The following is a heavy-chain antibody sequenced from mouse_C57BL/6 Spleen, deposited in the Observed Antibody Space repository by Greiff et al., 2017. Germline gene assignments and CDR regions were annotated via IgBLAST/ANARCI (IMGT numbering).Heavy chain of an antibody. CDR3: ARGQLRLDY. CDR2: ISDGGSYT. Sequence: EVHLVESGGGLVKPGGSLKLSCAASGFTFSSYAMSWVRQTPEKRLEWVATISDGGSYTYYPANVKGRFTISRDNAKHNLYLQMSHLKSEDTAMYYCARGQLRLDYWGQGTTLTVSS. J-gene: IGHJ2*01. CDR1: GFTFSSYA. V-gene: IGHV5-4*01. D-gene: IGHD3-2*02.